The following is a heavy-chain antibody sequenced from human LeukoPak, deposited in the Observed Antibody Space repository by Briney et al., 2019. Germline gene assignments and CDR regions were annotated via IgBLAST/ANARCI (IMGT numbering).Heavy chain of an antibody. V-gene: IGHV3-23*01. CDR2: ISHSGDST. J-gene: IGHJ4*02. CDR1: GFTFSSCS. CDR3: AKGGWGSISDY. D-gene: IGHD3-16*01. Sequence: GGSPRLSCAASGFTFSSCSMAWVRQAPGKGLEWVSTISHSGDSTYYADSVKGRFTISRDNSKNTLSLQMNSLRAEDTALYYCAKGGWGSISDYWGQGTLVTVSS.